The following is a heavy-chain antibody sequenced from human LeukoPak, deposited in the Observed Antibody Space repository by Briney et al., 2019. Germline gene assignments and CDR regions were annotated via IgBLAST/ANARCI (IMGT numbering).Heavy chain of an antibody. CDR1: GGSINSYY. D-gene: IGHD1-1*01. J-gene: IGHJ6*02. CDR2: IFYSVNT. V-gene: IGHV4-59*01. CDR3: ARYGTTGTTGFYGMDV. Sequence: SETLSLTCTVSGGSINSYYWSWIRQTPGKGLEWIGYIFYSVNTNYNPSLKSRVTISLDTSKNQFSLNLRSVTAADTAVYYCARYGTTGTTGFYGMDVWGQGTTVTVSS.